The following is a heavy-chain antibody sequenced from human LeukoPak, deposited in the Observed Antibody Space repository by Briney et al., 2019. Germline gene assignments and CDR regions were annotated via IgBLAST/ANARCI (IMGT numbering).Heavy chain of an antibody. CDR2: ISSSSSTI. V-gene: IGHV3-48*01. CDR3: ARDSGWHYFDY. CDR1: GFTFSSYS. J-gene: IGHJ4*02. D-gene: IGHD6-19*01. Sequence: GGSLRLSCAASGFTFSSYSMNWVRQAPGKGLEWVSYISSSSSTIYYADSVKGRFTISRDNAKNSLYLQMNSLRAEDTAVYYCARDSGWHYFDYWGQGTLVTVSS.